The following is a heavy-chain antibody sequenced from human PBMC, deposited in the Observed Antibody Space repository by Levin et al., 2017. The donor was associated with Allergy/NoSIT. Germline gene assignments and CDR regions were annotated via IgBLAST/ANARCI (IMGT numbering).Heavy chain of an antibody. Sequence: SETLSLTCTVSGGSISSYYWSWIRQPPGKGLEWIGYIYYSGSTNYNPSLKSRVTISVDTSKNQFSLKLSSVTAAATAVDYCAWLYCSSTSCYAGMGLNWFDPWGQGTLVTVSS. V-gene: IGHV4-59*01. CDR1: GGSISSYY. CDR2: IYYSGST. D-gene: IGHD2-2*01. CDR3: AWLYCSSTSCYAGMGLNWFDP. J-gene: IGHJ5*02.